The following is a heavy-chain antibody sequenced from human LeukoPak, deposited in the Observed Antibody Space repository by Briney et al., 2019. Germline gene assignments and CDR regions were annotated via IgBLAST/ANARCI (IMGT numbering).Heavy chain of an antibody. CDR3: ARDRNTIFGVVIYWFDP. CDR2: INPIGGST. V-gene: IGHV1-46*01. Sequence: GASVKVSCKASGYTFTSYYMHWVRQAPGQGLEWMGIINPIGGSTSYAQKFQGRVTMTRDTSTSTVYMELSSLRSEDTAVYYCARDRNTIFGVVIYWFDPWGQGTLVTVSS. J-gene: IGHJ5*02. D-gene: IGHD3-3*01. CDR1: GYTFTSYY.